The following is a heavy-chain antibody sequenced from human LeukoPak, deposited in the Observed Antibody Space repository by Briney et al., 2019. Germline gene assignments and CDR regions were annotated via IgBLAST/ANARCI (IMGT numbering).Heavy chain of an antibody. J-gene: IGHJ4*02. D-gene: IGHD6-13*01. CDR1: GGSISRYY. CDR3: ARIAVAGTHFDY. Sequence: PSETLSLTCTVSGGSISRYYWSWIRQPAGKGLEWIGRMYTSGSTNYNPSLKSRVTMSVDTSKNQFSLKLSSVTAADTAVYYCARIAVAGTHFDYWGQGTLVTVSS. V-gene: IGHV4-4*07. CDR2: MYTSGST.